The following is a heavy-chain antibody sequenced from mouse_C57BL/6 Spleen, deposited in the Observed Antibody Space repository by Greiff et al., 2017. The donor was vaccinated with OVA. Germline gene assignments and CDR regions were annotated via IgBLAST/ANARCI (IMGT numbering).Heavy chain of an antibody. CDR1: GYTFPSYW. CDR2: INPSNGGT. V-gene: IGHV1-53*01. CDR3: ARWDYGSSYWYFDV. J-gene: IGHJ1*03. Sequence: QVQLQQPGTELVKPGASVKLSCRASGYTFPSYWMHWVKQRPGQGLEWIGNINPSNGGTNYNEKFKSKATLTVDKSSSTAYMQLSSLTSEDSAVDYCARWDYGSSYWYFDVWGTGTTVTVSS. D-gene: IGHD1-1*01.